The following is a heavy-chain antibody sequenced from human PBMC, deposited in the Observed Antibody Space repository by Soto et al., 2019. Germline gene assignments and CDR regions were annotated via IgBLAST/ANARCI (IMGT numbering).Heavy chain of an antibody. V-gene: IGHV1-69*13. CDR1: RVTFNSYD. Sequence: SVNLCCRASRVTFNSYDISLLLQAPGQGLEWMGGIIPIFGTANYAQKFQGRVTITADESTSTAYMELSSLRSEDTAVYSCASEHFYGDYVDYWGQGTLVTVSS. CDR2: IIPIFGTA. CDR3: ASEHFYGDYVDY. D-gene: IGHD4-17*01. J-gene: IGHJ4*02.